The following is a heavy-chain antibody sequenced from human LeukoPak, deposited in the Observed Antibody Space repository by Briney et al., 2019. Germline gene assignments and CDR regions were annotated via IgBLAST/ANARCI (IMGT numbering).Heavy chain of an antibody. D-gene: IGHD1-1*01. Sequence: SETLSLTCAVSGGSISSSNWWSWVRQPPGKGLEWIGEIYHSGSTNYNPSLKSRVTISVDKSKNQFSLKLSSVTAADTAVYYCARGRVQLERTLGWFDPWGQGTLVTVSS. CDR1: GGSISSSNW. V-gene: IGHV4-4*02. CDR3: ARGRVQLERTLGWFDP. CDR2: IYHSGST. J-gene: IGHJ5*02.